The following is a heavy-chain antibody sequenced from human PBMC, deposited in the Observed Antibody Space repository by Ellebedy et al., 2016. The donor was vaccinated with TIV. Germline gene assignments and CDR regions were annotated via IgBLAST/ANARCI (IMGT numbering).Heavy chain of an antibody. Sequence: AASVKVSCKASGYTFTSYDINWVRQAPGQGLEWMGWINAHNGNTNYEQNFQDRVNLTMDISTNTAYMELRSLRPDDTAVYFCSRRISSGREYFFDFWGQGTLVSVSS. CDR2: INAHNGNT. CDR1: GYTFTSYD. D-gene: IGHD6-19*01. J-gene: IGHJ4*02. V-gene: IGHV1-18*01. CDR3: SRRISSGREYFFDF.